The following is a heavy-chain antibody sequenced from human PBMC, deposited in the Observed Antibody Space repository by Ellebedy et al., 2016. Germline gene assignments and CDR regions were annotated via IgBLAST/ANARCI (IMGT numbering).Heavy chain of an antibody. D-gene: IGHD4-17*01. CDR1: GLTVSSFF. CDR3: YYGHYSGF. V-gene: IGHV3-23*01. Sequence: GESLKISXAPSGLTVSSFFMGWVRQAPGKGLEWVSTISGDGDTTFSADSVKGRFTISRDNSRYTLYLQMDSLTAADTAVYYCYYGHYSGFWGQGTLLTVSS. J-gene: IGHJ4*02. CDR2: ISGDGDTT.